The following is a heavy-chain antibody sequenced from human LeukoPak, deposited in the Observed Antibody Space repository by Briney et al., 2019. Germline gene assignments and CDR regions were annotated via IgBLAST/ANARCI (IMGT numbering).Heavy chain of an antibody. Sequence: SETLSLTCAVYGGPFGVYYWGWIRQPPGKGLEWIGSIYYSGSTNYNPSLKSRATISVDTSKNQFSLKLSSVTAADTAVYYCARDRGGYDYWGQGTLVTVSS. CDR1: GGPFGVYY. D-gene: IGHD3-16*01. V-gene: IGHV4-34*11. CDR3: ARDRGGYDY. CDR2: IYYSGST. J-gene: IGHJ4*02.